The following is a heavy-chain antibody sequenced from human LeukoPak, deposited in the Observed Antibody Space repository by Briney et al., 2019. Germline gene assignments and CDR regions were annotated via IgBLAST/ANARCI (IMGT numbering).Heavy chain of an antibody. CDR2: ISAYNGNT. D-gene: IGHD6-13*01. J-gene: IGHJ4*02. CDR1: GYTFTRYG. CDR3: ARDLRPGVEAVGFDY. Sequence: ASVKVSCKASGYTFTRYGISWVRQAPEKGFEWMGWISAYNGNTHLAQKFQGRVTVTTDTSTNTAYMELRSLRSDDTAIYYCARDLRPGVEAVGFDYWRLGTLVTVSS. V-gene: IGHV1-18*01.